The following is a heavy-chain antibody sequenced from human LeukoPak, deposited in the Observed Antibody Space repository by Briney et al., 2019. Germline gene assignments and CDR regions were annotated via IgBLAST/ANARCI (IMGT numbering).Heavy chain of an antibody. CDR2: IYYSGST. CDR3: ASGSEGAAPVIHI. Sequence: PSETLSLTCTVSGGSISSYYWSWIRQLPGKGLEWIGYIYYSGSTNYNPSLKSRVTISIDTSKNQFSLKLSSVTAADTAVYYCASGSEGAAPVIHIWGQGTMVTVSS. V-gene: IGHV4-59*01. CDR1: GGSISSYY. D-gene: IGHD6-13*01. J-gene: IGHJ3*02.